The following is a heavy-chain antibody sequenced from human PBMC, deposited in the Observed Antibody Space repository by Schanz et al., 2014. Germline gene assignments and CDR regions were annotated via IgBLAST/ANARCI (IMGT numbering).Heavy chain of an antibody. CDR3: VPMSIAAH. V-gene: IGHV3-66*01. D-gene: IGHD6-6*01. Sequence: VQLVESGGGVVQPGRSLRLSCAASGFTVSNNYMSWVRQPPGKGLEWVSVLYNNGAAYYAESVRGRFAISRDNSKNTLYLQMNRLRTEDTAVYYCVPMSIAAHWGQGTLVAVSS. J-gene: IGHJ4*02. CDR1: GFTVSNNY. CDR2: LYNNGAA.